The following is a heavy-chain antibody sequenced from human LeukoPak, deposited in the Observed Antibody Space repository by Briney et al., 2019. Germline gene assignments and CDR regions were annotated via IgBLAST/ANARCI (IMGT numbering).Heavy chain of an antibody. J-gene: IGHJ4*02. D-gene: IGHD6-19*01. Sequence: ASVKVSCKASGYAFTGYYMHRVRQAPGQGLEWMGWINPNSGGTNYAQKFQGRVTMTRDTSISTAYMELSRLRSDDTAVYYCARETLYSSGWYAFDYWGQGTLVTVSS. CDR3: ARETLYSSGWYAFDY. CDR2: INPNSGGT. V-gene: IGHV1-2*02. CDR1: GYAFTGYY.